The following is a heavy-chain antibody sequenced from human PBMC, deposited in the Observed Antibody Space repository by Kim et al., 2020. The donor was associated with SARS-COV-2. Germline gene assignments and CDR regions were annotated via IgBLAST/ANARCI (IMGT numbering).Heavy chain of an antibody. D-gene: IGHD3-3*01. Sequence: SETLSLTCTVSGGSISSYYWSWIRQPPGKGLEWIGYIYYSGSTNYNPSLKSRVTISVDTSKNQFSLKLSSVTAADTAVYYCARETSITIFGVVTHASYFDYWGQETLVTVSS. V-gene: IGHV4-59*01. CDR2: IYYSGST. CDR3: ARETSITIFGVVTHASYFDY. CDR1: GGSISSYY. J-gene: IGHJ4*02.